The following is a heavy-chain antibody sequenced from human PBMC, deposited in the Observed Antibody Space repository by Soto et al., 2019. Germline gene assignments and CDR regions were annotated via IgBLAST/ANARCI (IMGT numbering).Heavy chain of an antibody. J-gene: IGHJ4*02. D-gene: IGHD1-26*01. CDR1: GVTFSSYG. CDR2: IWYDGSNK. V-gene: IGHV3-33*01. CDR3: AREAFQEPFFDY. Sequence: PGGSLRLSCAASGVTFSSYGMHWVRQAPGKGLEWVAVIWYDGSNKYYADSVKGRFTISRDNSKNTLYLQMNSLRAEDTAVYYCAREAFQEPFFDYWGQGTLVTVSS.